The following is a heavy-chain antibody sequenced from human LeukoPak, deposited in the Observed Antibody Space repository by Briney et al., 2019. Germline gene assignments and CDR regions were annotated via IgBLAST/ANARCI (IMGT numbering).Heavy chain of an antibody. V-gene: IGHV5-51*01. D-gene: IGHD3-10*01. CDR2: IYPGDSDT. CDR3: ATNYGSGSYYSPLDY. CDR1: GYSFTSYW. J-gene: IGHJ4*02. Sequence: GESLKISCKGSGYSFTSYWIGWVRQMPGKGLEWMGIIYPGDSDTRYSPSFQGQVTISADKSISTAYLQWSSLKASDTAMYYCATNYGSGSYYSPLDYWGQGTLVTVSS.